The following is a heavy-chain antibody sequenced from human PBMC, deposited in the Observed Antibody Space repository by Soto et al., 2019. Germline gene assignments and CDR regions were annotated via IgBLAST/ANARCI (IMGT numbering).Heavy chain of an antibody. V-gene: IGHV4-39*01. CDR2: IYYSGST. Sequence: PSETLSLTCTVSGGSISSSSYYWGWIRQPPGKGLEWIGSIYYSGSTYYNPSLKSRVTISVDTSKIQSSLKLSSVTAADTAVYYCARRSPPTVTTTSSFDYWGQGTLVTVSS. J-gene: IGHJ4*02. CDR1: GGSISSSSYY. D-gene: IGHD4-4*01. CDR3: ARRSPPTVTTTSSFDY.